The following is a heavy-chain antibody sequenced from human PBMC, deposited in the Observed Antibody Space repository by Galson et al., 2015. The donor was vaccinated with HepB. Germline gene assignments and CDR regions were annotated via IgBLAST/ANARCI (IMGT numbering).Heavy chain of an antibody. J-gene: IGHJ4*02. D-gene: IGHD2-2*01. CDR2: INPRTGGT. V-gene: IGHV1-2*06. CDR1: GYTFTGYY. CDR3: AKERSNGAWYFSN. Sequence: SVKVSCKAPGYTFTGYYIHWVRQAPGQGLEWMGRINPRTGGTNYAQTFQGRVTMTRDTSITTAYMELSGLRSDDTAVYYCAKERSNGAWYFSNWGQGALVTVSS.